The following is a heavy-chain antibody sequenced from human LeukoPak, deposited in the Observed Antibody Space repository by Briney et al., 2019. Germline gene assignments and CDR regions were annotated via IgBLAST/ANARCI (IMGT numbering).Heavy chain of an antibody. CDR1: GYNFTNYW. CDR3: ARSIAAAGTAGWFDP. V-gene: IGHV5-51*01. Sequence: GESLKISCKGSGYNFTNYWIGWVRQMPGKGLEWMGIIYPGDSDTRYSPSFQGQVTISADKSISTAYLQWSSLKASDTAMYYCARSIAAAGTAGWFDPWGQGTLVTVSS. CDR2: IYPGDSDT. J-gene: IGHJ5*02. D-gene: IGHD6-13*01.